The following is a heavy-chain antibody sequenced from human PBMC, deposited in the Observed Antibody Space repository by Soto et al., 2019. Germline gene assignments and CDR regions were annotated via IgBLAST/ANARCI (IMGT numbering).Heavy chain of an antibody. D-gene: IGHD6-19*01. V-gene: IGHV5-51*01. J-gene: IGHJ6*02. CDR2: IYPGDSDT. CDR3: ARSSPYSSGWTDYYYGMDV. Sequence: RESLKISCKGSGYSFSSYWIGWVRQMPGKCLEWMGIIYPGDSDTRYSPSFQGQVTISADKSISTAYLQWSSLKASDTAMYYCARSSPYSSGWTDYYYGMDVWGQGTTVTVSS. CDR1: GYSFSSYW.